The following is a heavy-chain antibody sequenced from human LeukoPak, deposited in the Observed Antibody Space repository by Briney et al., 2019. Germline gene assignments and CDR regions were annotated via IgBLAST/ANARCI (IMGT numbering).Heavy chain of an antibody. CDR2: INSDGSST. CDR1: GFTFSNYW. V-gene: IGHV3-74*01. Sequence: GGSLRLSCAASGFTFSNYWMHWVRQAQGKGLVWVSRINSDGSSTSYADSVKGRFTISRDNAKNTLYLQMNSLRAEDTAVYYCAGPVGTTVSVDYWGQGTLVTVSS. D-gene: IGHD1-26*01. J-gene: IGHJ4*02. CDR3: AGPVGTTVSVDY.